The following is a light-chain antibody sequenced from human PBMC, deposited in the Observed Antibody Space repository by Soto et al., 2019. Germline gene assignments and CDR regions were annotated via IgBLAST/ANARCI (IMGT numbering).Light chain of an antibody. CDR3: GTWDSSLSAGV. CDR2: DNN. Sequence: QSELTQPPSVSATPGQTVTISCSGSNSYIGNNYVSWYQQLPGTAPKLLIYDNNKRPSEIPDRFSGSKSGTSATLGITGLQTGDEADYYCGTWDSSLSAGVFGTGTKVTVL. J-gene: IGLJ1*01. CDR1: NSYIGNNY. V-gene: IGLV1-51*01.